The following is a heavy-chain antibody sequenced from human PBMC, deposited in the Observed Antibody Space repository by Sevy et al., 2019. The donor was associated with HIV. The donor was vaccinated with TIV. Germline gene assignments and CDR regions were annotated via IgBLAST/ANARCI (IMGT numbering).Heavy chain of an antibody. V-gene: IGHV3-30*18. CDR3: AKDGGHIDIDY. Sequence: GGSLRLSCAASGFTFKYHGMHWVRQAPGEGLEWLSLISIDGSNKYYADSVKGRFTISRDNAKNTVSVQMNSLRPEDTATYYCAKDGGHIDIDYWGQGILVTVSS. CDR2: ISIDGSNK. CDR1: GFTFKYHG. D-gene: IGHD2-15*01. J-gene: IGHJ4*02.